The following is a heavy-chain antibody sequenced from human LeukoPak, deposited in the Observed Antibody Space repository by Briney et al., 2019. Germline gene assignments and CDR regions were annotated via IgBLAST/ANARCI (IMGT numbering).Heavy chain of an antibody. CDR1: GFTFSSYA. J-gene: IGHJ4*02. CDR3: ASCDGSKHLYFDY. Sequence: GGSLRLSCAASGFTFSSYAMSWVRQAPGKGLEWVSAISGSGGGTYYADSVKGRFTISRDNSKNTLYLQMNSLRAEDTAVYYCASCDGSKHLYFDYWGQGTLVTVSS. D-gene: IGHD2-21*01. V-gene: IGHV3-23*01. CDR2: ISGSGGGT.